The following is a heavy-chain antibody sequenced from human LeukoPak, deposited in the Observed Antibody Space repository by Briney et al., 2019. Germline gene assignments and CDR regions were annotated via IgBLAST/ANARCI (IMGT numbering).Heavy chain of an antibody. J-gene: IGHJ3*01. CDR3: ALTTAPYDAFDF. CDR1: GSSISSGSYY. V-gene: IGHV4-61*02. D-gene: IGHD4-11*01. Sequence: SQTLSLTCTVSGSSISSGSYYWSWIRQPAGKGLEWIGRINTSGTTNFNPSLRSRVTISVDTSKNQFSLKLSSVTAADTAVYYCALTTAPYDAFDFWGQGTMVTVSS. CDR2: INTSGTT.